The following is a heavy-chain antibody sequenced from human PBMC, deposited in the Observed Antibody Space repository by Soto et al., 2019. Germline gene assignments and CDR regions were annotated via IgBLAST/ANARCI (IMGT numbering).Heavy chain of an antibody. CDR3: ARKLSSGWYRGWFDP. D-gene: IGHD6-19*01. Sequence: SGPTLVNPTQTLTLTCTFSGFSLSTFGMGVGWIRQPRGKAPEWLALIYWNDDKRYSPSLNNRLTIAKDTSKNQVVLTMTNMDPVDTATYYCARKLSSGWYRGWFDPWGQGTLVTVS. V-gene: IGHV2-5*01. J-gene: IGHJ5*02. CDR2: IYWNDDK. CDR1: GFSLSTFGMG.